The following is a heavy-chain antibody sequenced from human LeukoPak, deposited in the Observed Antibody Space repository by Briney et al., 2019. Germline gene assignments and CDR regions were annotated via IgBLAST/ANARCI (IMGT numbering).Heavy chain of an antibody. CDR3: ARHRYGVVDYYYYGMDV. CDR2: MNPNSGNT. CDR1: GYTFTSYD. V-gene: IGHV1-8*01. Sequence: APVKVSCKASGYTFTSYDINWVRQATGQGLEWMGWMNPNSGNTGYAQKFQGRVTMTRNTSISTAYMELSSLRSEDTAVYYCARHRYGVVDYYYYGMDVWGQGTTVTVSS. J-gene: IGHJ6*02. D-gene: IGHD3-3*01.